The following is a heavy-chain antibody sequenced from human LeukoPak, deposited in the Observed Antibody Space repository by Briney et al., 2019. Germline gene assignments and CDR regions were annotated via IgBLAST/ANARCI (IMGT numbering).Heavy chain of an antibody. D-gene: IGHD3-10*01. V-gene: IGHV4-34*01. CDR3: ARDVRPVYYYGSGSTFDY. Sequence: PSETLSLTCTVSGGSISSYYWSWIRQPPGKGLEWIGEINHSGSTNYNPSLKSRVTISVDTSKNQFSLKLSSVTAADTAVYYCARDVRPVYYYGSGSTFDYWGQGTLVTVSS. CDR1: GGSISSYY. CDR2: INHSGST. J-gene: IGHJ4*02.